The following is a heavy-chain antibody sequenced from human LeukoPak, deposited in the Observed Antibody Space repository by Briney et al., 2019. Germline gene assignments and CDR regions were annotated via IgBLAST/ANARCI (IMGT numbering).Heavy chain of an antibody. Sequence: SETLSLTCTVSGGSISSGSHHWGWFRQSPGKGLEWIGSIYDSRTIYYNPSLNSRVTISAVTSKDQFSLQLNSVTAADTAVYYCARHDGRSGGTMGALDSWGQGSLVTVSS. J-gene: IGHJ4*02. CDR1: GGSISSGSHH. CDR3: ARHDGRSGGTMGALDS. V-gene: IGHV4-39*01. D-gene: IGHD4-23*01. CDR2: IYDSRTI.